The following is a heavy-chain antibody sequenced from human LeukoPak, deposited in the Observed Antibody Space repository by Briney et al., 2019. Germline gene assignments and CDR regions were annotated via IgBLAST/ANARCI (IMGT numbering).Heavy chain of an antibody. CDR1: GDSISSYY. J-gene: IGHJ4*02. D-gene: IGHD3-16*01. Sequence: SETLSLTCTVSGDSISSYYWSWIRQPPGKGLEWIGYIYFTGHTTDYNPSLKSRVTISLDTSKNQFSLKVSSVTAADTAVYYCARGRGAYSYAQFDYWGQGTLVTVSS. CDR3: ARGRGAYSYAQFDY. CDR2: IYFTGHTT. V-gene: IGHV4-59*01.